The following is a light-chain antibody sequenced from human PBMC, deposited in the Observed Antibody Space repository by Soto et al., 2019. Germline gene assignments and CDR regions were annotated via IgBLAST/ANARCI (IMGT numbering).Light chain of an antibody. J-gene: IGLJ2*01. CDR2: GNT. CDR1: SSNIGTTYD. V-gene: IGLV1-40*01. Sequence: QSVLTQPPSVSGAPGQRVTISCTGSSSNIGTTYDVHWYPQLPGAAPKLLIYGNTDRPSGVPDRFSGSKSGTSASLAITGLQAEDEADYYCQSYDSSLSGFVVFGGGTKLTVL. CDR3: QSYDSSLSGFVV.